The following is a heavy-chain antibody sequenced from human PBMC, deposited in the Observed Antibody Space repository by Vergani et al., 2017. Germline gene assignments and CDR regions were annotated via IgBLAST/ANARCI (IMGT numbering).Heavy chain of an antibody. CDR3: ARGKSRDDIQNYYFDY. D-gene: IGHD5-18*01. J-gene: IGHJ4*02. Sequence: EVQLVESGGGLVKPGGSLRLSCAASGFTFSNAWMSWVRQAPGKGLEWVGRIKSKTDGGTTDYAAPVKGRFTISRDDSKNTLYLQMNSLKTEDTAVYYCARGKSRDDIQNYYFDYWGQGTLVTVSS. V-gene: IGHV3-15*01. CDR2: IKSKTDGGTT. CDR1: GFTFSNAW.